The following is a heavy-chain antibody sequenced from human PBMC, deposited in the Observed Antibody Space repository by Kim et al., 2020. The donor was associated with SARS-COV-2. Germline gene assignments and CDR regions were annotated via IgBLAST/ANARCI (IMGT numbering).Heavy chain of an antibody. V-gene: IGHV3-23*01. Sequence: GGSLRLSCASSGFTFSSYAMSWVRQAPGKGLEWVSAISGSGGSTYYADSVKGRFTISRDNSKNTLYLQMNSLRAEDTAVYYRAKDRLVGGSYDYYYYGMDVWSQETTVTVYS. J-gene: IGHJ6*02. D-gene: IGHD1-26*01. CDR1: GFTFSSYA. CDR2: ISGSGGST. CDR3: AKDRLVGGSYDYYYYGMDV.